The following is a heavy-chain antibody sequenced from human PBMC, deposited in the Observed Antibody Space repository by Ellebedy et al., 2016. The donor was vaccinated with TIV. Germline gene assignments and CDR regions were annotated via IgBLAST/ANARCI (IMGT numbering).Heavy chain of an antibody. V-gene: IGHV4-31*03. CDR2: ISHTGNP. CDR1: GGSTSTGAYS. D-gene: IGHD2-15*01. J-gene: IGHJ2*01. Sequence: LRLSCTVSGGSTSTGAYSWNWIRQRPDKGLEWIGYISHTGNPYYNPSLRSRVSMSIDTSKNQFSLRLTSVTAADTAVYYCASVRPIVPALAVTRVRWIFDLWGRGTLVTVSS. CDR3: ASVRPIVPALAVTRVRWIFDL.